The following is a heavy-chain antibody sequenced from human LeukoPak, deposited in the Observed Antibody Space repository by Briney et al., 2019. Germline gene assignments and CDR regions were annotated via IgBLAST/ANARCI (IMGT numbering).Heavy chain of an antibody. D-gene: IGHD6-19*01. CDR3: AKDTESGWYDY. CDR1: GFTFSSYA. CDR2: ISGSGGST. J-gene: IGHJ4*02. Sequence: GGSVRLSCAPSGFTFSSYAMSWVRQAPGKGLEWVSAISGSGGSTYYANSVKGRFTISRDNSKNTLYLQMNSLRAEDTAVYYCAKDTESGWYDYWGQGTLVTVSS. V-gene: IGHV3-23*01.